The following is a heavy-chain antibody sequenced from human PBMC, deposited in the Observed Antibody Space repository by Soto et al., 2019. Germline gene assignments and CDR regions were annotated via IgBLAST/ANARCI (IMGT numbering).Heavy chain of an antibody. D-gene: IGHD3-16*01. CDR3: ARVHDPNNWFDP. CDR2: IYYSGST. J-gene: IGHJ5*02. CDR1: GGSISSGHYY. Sequence: QVQLQESGPGLVKPSQTLSITCTVSGGSISSGHYYWSWIRQPPGKGLEWIGYIYYSGSTYDNPSLRSRLTMSVNTSKNQFSLKLNSVTAADTAVYYCARVHDPNNWFDPWGQGTLVTVSS. V-gene: IGHV4-30-4*01.